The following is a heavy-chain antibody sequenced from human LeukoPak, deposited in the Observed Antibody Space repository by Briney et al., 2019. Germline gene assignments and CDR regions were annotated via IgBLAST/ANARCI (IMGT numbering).Heavy chain of an antibody. J-gene: IGHJ4*02. V-gene: IGHV3-30*02. CDR2: IRYDGSNK. CDR3: AKDGVVPAKTDFDY. Sequence: PGGTLRLSCAASGFTFSSYGMHWVCQAPGKGLEWVAFIRYDGSNKYYADSVRGRFTISRDNSKNTLYLQMNSLRAEDTAVYYCAKDGVVPAKTDFDYWGQGTLVTVSS. D-gene: IGHD2-2*01. CDR1: GFTFSSYG.